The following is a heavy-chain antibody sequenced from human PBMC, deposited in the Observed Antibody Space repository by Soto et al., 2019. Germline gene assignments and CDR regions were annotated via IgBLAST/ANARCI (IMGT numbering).Heavy chain of an antibody. CDR1: GFTFSSYS. CDR3: ARDPSYDFWSGYPDY. Sequence: EVQLVESGGGLVKPGGSLRLSCEASGFTFSSYSMNWVRQAPGKGLEWVSSISSSSSYIYYADSVKGRFTISRDNAKNSLYLQMNSLRAEDTAVYYCARDPSYDFWSGYPDYWGQGTLVTVSS. V-gene: IGHV3-21*01. CDR2: ISSSSSYI. J-gene: IGHJ4*02. D-gene: IGHD3-3*01.